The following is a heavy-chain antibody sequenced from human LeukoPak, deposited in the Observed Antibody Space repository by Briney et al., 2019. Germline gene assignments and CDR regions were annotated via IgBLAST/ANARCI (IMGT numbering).Heavy chain of an antibody. J-gene: IGHJ5*02. CDR1: GFTISNYW. CDR2: IHPDGSIT. D-gene: IGHD5-12*01. Sequence: GGSLRLSCVGSGFTISNYWMHWVRQAPGTGLVWVSRIHPDGSITTYADSVKGRFTISRDNAKNTLYLQMNNLRAEDTAVYYCAPQQTYSPYNWFDPWGQGTLVTVSS. CDR3: APQQTYSPYNWFDP. V-gene: IGHV3-74*03.